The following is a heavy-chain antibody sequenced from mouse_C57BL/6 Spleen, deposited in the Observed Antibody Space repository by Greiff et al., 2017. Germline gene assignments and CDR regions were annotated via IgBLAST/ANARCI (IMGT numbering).Heavy chain of an antibody. CDR2: ISDGGSYT. CDR1: GFTFSSYA. CDR3: AREGGFITTRYYFDY. D-gene: IGHD1-1*01. Sequence: EVQVVESGGGLVKPGGSLKLSCAASGFTFSSYAMSWVRQTPEKRLEWVATISDGGSYTYYPDNVKGRFTISRDNAKNNLYLQMSHLKSEDTAMYYCAREGGFITTRYYFDYWGQGTTLTVSS. V-gene: IGHV5-4*01. J-gene: IGHJ2*01.